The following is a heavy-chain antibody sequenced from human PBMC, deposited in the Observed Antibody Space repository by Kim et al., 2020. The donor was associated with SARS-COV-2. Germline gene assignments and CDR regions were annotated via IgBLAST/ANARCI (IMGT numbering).Heavy chain of an antibody. CDR2: IYHSGST. V-gene: IGHV4-38-2*02. D-gene: IGHD2-15*01. J-gene: IGHJ3*02. CDR1: GYSISSGYY. Sequence: SETLSLTCTVSGYSISSGYYWGWIRQPPGKGLEWIGSIYHSGSTYYNPSLKSRVTISVDTSKNQFSLKLSSVTAADTAVYYCARATPDPGAFDIWGQGTMVTVSS. CDR3: ARATPDPGAFDI.